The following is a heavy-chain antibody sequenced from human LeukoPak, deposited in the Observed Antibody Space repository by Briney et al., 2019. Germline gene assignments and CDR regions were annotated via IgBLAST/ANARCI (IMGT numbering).Heavy chain of an antibody. Sequence: GASVKVSCKASGYTFTGYYIHWVRQAPGQGLEWMGWINPNSGGTNFAQKFQGRVTMTRDTSISTAYMDLTRLTSDDAALYYCARTQNWVGASPLGYWGQGTLVTVSS. CDR1: GYTFTGYY. V-gene: IGHV1-2*02. CDR2: INPNSGGT. J-gene: IGHJ4*02. D-gene: IGHD1-26*01. CDR3: ARTQNWVGASPLGY.